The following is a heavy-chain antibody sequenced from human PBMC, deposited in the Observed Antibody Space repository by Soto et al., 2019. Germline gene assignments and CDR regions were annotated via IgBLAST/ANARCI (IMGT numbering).Heavy chain of an antibody. CDR1: GFTFSSYA. CDR2: ISGSGGST. J-gene: IGHJ3*02. D-gene: IGHD3-3*01. Sequence: GGSLRLSCAASGFTFSSYAMSWVRQAPGKGLEWVSAISGSGGSTYYADSVKGRFTISRDNSKNTLYLQMNSLRAEDTAVYYCAKEPYYDFWSGYSGMAAFDIWGQGTMVTLSS. V-gene: IGHV3-23*01. CDR3: AKEPYYDFWSGYSGMAAFDI.